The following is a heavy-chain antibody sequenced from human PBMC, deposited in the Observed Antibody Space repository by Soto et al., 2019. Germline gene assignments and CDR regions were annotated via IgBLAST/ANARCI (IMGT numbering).Heavy chain of an antibody. CDR3: ARERTDATGVFGMAV. Sequence: QVQLQESGPGLVKPSQTLSLTCTVSGGSISRGDYYWTWIRQHPGKGLEWIGYIYDSRSTYYNPSLKSRLTISVDTSKNQFSLTLSSVSAADTAVYYCARERTDATGVFGMAVWGQGTTVTVSS. V-gene: IGHV4-31*03. D-gene: IGHD2-15*01. J-gene: IGHJ6*02. CDR2: IYDSRST. CDR1: GGSISRGDYY.